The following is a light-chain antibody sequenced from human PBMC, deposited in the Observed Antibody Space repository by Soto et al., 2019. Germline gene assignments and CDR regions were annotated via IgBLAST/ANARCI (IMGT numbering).Light chain of an antibody. V-gene: IGKV1-5*03. CDR3: QQYNDYPWT. CDR1: QSISSW. Sequence: DIQMTQSPSTLSASVGDRVTITCRASQSISSWLAWYQQKPWKAPKVLIYKASSLESGVPSRFSGSGSGTEFTLTISSLQPDDFATYYCQQYNDYPWTFGQGTKVEIK. J-gene: IGKJ1*01. CDR2: KAS.